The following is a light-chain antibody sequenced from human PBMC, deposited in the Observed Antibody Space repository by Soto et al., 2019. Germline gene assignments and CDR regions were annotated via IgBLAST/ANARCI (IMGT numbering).Light chain of an antibody. CDR2: GAS. Sequence: EIVLTHSPGTLSLSPGERATLSCRASQSVSSSFLAWYQQKPGQAPRLLIYGASSRATGIPDRFSGSGSGTNFTHTISRLEPEDVAVYYCQQYCSSPLTFGGGTKVEIK. J-gene: IGKJ4*02. V-gene: IGKV3-20*01. CDR3: QQYCSSPLT. CDR1: QSVSSSF.